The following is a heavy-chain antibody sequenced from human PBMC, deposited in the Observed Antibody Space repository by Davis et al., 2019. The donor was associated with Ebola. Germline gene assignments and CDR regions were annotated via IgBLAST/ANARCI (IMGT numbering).Heavy chain of an antibody. Sequence: SETLSLTCSISGGSISNYYWSWIRQLPGKGLEWIGYVYYSGTTSYNPSLKSRVTISMGTSKDQFSLRLTSVTEADTAVYYCAKGVGDYGWFDPWGQGTLVTVSA. CDR2: VYYSGTT. D-gene: IGHD4-17*01. CDR3: AKGVGDYGWFDP. CDR1: GGSISNYY. V-gene: IGHV4-59*01. J-gene: IGHJ5*02.